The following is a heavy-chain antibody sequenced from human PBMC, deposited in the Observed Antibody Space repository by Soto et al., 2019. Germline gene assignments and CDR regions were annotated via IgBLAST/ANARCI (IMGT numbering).Heavy chain of an antibody. CDR2: INSDGSST. CDR3: ARGPVPSSSSWSYFDY. J-gene: IGHJ4*02. D-gene: IGHD6-13*01. V-gene: IGHV3-74*01. Sequence: GESLKISCAASGFTFSSYWMHWVRQAPGKGLVWVSRINSDGSSTSYADSVKGRFTISRDNAKNTLYLQMNSLRAEDTAVYYCARGPVPSSSSWSYFDYWGQGTLVTVSS. CDR1: GFTFSSYW.